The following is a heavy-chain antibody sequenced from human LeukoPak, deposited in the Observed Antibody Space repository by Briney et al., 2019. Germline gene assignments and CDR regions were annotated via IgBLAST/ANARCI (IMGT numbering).Heavy chain of an antibody. CDR2: ISGSGGST. CDR1: GFTFSSYG. J-gene: IGHJ5*02. Sequence: GGTLRLSCAASGFTFSSYGMSWVRQAPGKGLEWVSAISGSGGSTYYADSVKGRFTISRDNSKNTLYLQMNSLRAEDTTVYYCAKGSYYGSGSYFWFDPWGQGTLVTVSS. CDR3: AKGSYYGSGSYFWFDP. V-gene: IGHV3-23*01. D-gene: IGHD3-10*01.